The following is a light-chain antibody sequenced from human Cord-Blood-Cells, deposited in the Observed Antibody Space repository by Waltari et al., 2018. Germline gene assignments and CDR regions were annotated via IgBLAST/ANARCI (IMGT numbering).Light chain of an antibody. V-gene: IGKV1-39*01. CDR2: AAS. CDR3: QQSYSTPT. CDR1: QSISSY. Sequence: DIQMTQSPYSLSASVGDRVTITCRASQSISSYLNWYQQKPGKDPKLLIYAASSLQSGVPSRFSGSGSGTDFTLTISSLQPEDFATYYCQQSYSTPTFGQGTKVEIK. J-gene: IGKJ1*01.